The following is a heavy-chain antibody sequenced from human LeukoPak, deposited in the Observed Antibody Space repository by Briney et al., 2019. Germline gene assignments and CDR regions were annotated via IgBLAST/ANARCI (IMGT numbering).Heavy chain of an antibody. CDR1: GYTFTSYG. D-gene: IGHD4-17*01. V-gene: IGHV1-18*01. CDR2: ISAYNGNT. CDR3: ARVPIDTAPGMTTVTRDYWYFDL. Sequence: ASVKVSCKASGYTFTSYGISWVRQAPGQGLEWMGWISAYNGNTNYAQKLQGRVTMTTDTSTSTAYMELRSLRSDDTAVYYCARVPIDTAPGMTTVTRDYWYFDLWGRGTLVTVSS. J-gene: IGHJ2*01.